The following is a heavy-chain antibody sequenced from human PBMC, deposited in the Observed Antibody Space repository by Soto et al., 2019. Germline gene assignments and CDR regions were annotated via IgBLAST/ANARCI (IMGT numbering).Heavy chain of an antibody. CDR3: ARAPYWSYYYDSSGYLGFDY. CDR2: MNPNSGNT. CDR1: GYTFTSYD. Sequence: ASVKVSCKASGYTFTSYDINWVRQAPGQGLEWMGWMNPNSGNTGYAQKFQGRVTMTRNTSISTAYMELSSLRSEDTAVYYCARAPYWSYYYDSSGYLGFDYWGQGTLVTVSS. J-gene: IGHJ4*02. D-gene: IGHD3-22*01. V-gene: IGHV1-8*01.